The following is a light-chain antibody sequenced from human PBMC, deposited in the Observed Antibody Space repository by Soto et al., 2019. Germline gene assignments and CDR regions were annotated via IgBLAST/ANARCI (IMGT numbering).Light chain of an antibody. CDR3: SSYSSSSTFYV. CDR2: QVS. Sequence: QSALTQPASVSGSPGQSITISCTGTSSDIGGFYYVSWYQHHPGKDPKLMIYQVSNRPSGVSNRFSGSKSGNTASLTISGLQAEDEADSFCSSYSSSSTFYVFGPGTKCTVL. V-gene: IGLV2-14*01. J-gene: IGLJ1*01. CDR1: SSDIGGFYY.